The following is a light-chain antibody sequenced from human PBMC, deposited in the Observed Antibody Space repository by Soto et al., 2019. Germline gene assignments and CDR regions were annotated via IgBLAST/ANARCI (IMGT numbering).Light chain of an antibody. CDR3: QEYNSYPVS. Sequence: DIQVTQSPATLSALVGDRVTISCRARQSIGTWLAWYQQKPGKAPKLLIYDASTLESGVPSRFSGSGSGTEFPLTISSLQPEDVATYYCQEYNSYPVSFGQGTRLDI. CDR2: DAS. J-gene: IGKJ5*01. CDR1: QSIGTW. V-gene: IGKV1-5*01.